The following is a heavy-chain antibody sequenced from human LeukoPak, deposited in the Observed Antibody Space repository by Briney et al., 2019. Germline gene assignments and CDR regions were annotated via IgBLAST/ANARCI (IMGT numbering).Heavy chain of an antibody. Sequence: PGRSLRLSCAASGFTFDDYAMHWVRQAPGKGLEWVSGISWNSGSIGYADSVKGRFTISRDNAKNSLYLQMNSLRAEDTAVYYCARRIDYGDIYWGQGTLVTVSS. CDR3: ARRIDYGDIY. D-gene: IGHD4-17*01. J-gene: IGHJ4*02. V-gene: IGHV3-9*01. CDR1: GFTFDDYA. CDR2: ISWNSGSI.